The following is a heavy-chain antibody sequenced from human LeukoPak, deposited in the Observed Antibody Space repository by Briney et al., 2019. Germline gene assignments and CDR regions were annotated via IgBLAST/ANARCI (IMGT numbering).Heavy chain of an antibody. J-gene: IGHJ6*02. CDR2: IKSDGNSI. CDR3: ARGRITMVRGVHRSHYGMDV. V-gene: IGHV3-74*01. D-gene: IGHD3-10*01. Sequence: GGSLRLSCVTSGFTFSDYWMHWVRQAPGKGLVWVSRIKSDGNSISYADSVKGRFTISRDNAKSTLYLQMNSLRAEDTAVYYCARGRITMVRGVHRSHYGMDVWGQGTTVTVSS. CDR1: GFTFSDYW.